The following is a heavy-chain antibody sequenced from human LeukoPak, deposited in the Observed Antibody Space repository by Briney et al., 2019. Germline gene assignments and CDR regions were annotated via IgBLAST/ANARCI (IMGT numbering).Heavy chain of an antibody. V-gene: IGHV3-30-3*01. CDR3: AGVQSTMVRGVTPLNY. Sequence: GGSLRLSCAASGFTFSSYAMHWVRQAPGKGLEWVAVISYDGSNKYYADSVKGRFTISRDNSKNTLYLQMNSLRAEDTAVYYCAGVQSTMVRGVTPLNYWGQGTLVTVSS. J-gene: IGHJ4*02. D-gene: IGHD3-10*01. CDR1: GFTFSSYA. CDR2: ISYDGSNK.